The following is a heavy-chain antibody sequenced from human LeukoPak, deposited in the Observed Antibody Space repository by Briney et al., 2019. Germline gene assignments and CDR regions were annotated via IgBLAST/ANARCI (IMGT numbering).Heavy chain of an antibody. CDR3: AREVTYYYDSSGSFDY. D-gene: IGHD3-22*01. CDR1: GGSISSYY. Sequence: SETLSLTCTVSGGSISSYYWSWIRQPPGKGLEWVGYIYYSGSTNYNPSLKSRVTISVDTSKNQFSLKLSSVTAADTAVYYCAREVTYYYDSSGSFDYWGQGTLVTVFS. J-gene: IGHJ4*02. V-gene: IGHV4-59*01. CDR2: IYYSGST.